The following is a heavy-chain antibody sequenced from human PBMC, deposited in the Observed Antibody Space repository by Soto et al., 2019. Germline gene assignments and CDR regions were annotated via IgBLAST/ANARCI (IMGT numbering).Heavy chain of an antibody. CDR3: ARHTADGTFDF. CDR2: INAGYGNT. D-gene: IGHD1-1*01. Sequence: ASVRVSCKASGDTFSSYAMHWVRHAPGQRLEWMGWINAGYGNTKSSQKFQDRVTISRDTSASTAYMELTSLRSEDTAVYYCARHTADGTFDFWGPATLVTVSS. V-gene: IGHV1-3*01. CDR1: GDTFSSYA. J-gene: IGHJ4*02.